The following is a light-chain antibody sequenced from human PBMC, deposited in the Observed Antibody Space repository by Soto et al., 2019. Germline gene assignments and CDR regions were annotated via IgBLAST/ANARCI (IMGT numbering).Light chain of an antibody. CDR1: QSISSY. Sequence: DIQMTQSPSSLSASVGDRVTITCRASQSISSYLTWYQQKPGKAPKLLIYAASSLQSGVPSRFSGSGSVTDFTLSISSLQPEDFATYYCQQSYSTPSITFVQGTRLEIK. CDR3: QQSYSTPSIT. CDR2: AAS. J-gene: IGKJ5*01. V-gene: IGKV1-39*01.